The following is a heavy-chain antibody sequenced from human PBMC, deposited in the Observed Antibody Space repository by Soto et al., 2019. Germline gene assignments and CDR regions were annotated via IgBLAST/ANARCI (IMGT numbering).Heavy chain of an antibody. CDR3: ARRYGGTFDY. Sequence: QVQLQESGPGLVKPSETLSLTCTVSGGSISSYYWSWIRQPPGKGLEWIGYIYYSGSTNYNPSRKSRVHISVDTSKKQFSLKLSSVTAADTAVYYCARRYGGTFDYWGQGTLVTVSS. D-gene: IGHD2-15*01. V-gene: IGHV4-59*08. CDR2: IYYSGST. J-gene: IGHJ4*02. CDR1: GGSISSYY.